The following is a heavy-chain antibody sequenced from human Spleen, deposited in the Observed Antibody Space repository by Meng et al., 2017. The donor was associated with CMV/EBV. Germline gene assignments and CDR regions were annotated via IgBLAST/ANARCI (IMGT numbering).Heavy chain of an antibody. Sequence: MTLKEEEPPLVKPQPDLPPTSSFAGFAPSTSGVGVGWIRQPPGKALEWLALIYWDDDKRYSPSLKSRLTITKDTSKNQVVLTMTTMDPVDTAIYYCARSADYYDSSGKGYFDDWGQGTLVTVSS. D-gene: IGHD3-22*01. CDR1: GFAPSTSGVG. CDR2: IYWDDDK. CDR3: ARSADYYDSSGKGYFDD. J-gene: IGHJ4*02. V-gene: IGHV2-5*02.